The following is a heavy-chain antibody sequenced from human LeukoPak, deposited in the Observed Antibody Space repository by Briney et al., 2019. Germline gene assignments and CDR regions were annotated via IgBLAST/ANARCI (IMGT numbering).Heavy chain of an antibody. Sequence: SETLSLTCTVSGGSISSYYWSWIRQPPGKGLEWIGYIYYSGSTNYNPSLKSRVTISVDTSKNQFSLKLSSVTAADTAVYYCARGVGYCSGGSCYDYYYYYMDVWGKGTTVTVSS. CDR3: ARGVGYCSGGSCYDYYYYYMDV. D-gene: IGHD2-15*01. J-gene: IGHJ6*03. CDR1: GGSISSYY. CDR2: IYYSGST. V-gene: IGHV4-59*01.